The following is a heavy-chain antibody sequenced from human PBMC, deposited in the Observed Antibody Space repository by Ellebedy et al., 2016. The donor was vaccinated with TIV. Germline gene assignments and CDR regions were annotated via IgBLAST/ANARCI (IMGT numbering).Heavy chain of an antibody. CDR2: ISSSSSTI. V-gene: IGHV3-48*04. CDR1: GFTFSSYS. Sequence: GGSLRLSXAVSGFTFSSYSMNWVRQAPGKGLEWVSYISSSSSTIYYADSVKGRFTISRDNAKNSLYLQMNSLRAEDTAVYYCARDHAGFGPWGQGTLVTVSS. J-gene: IGHJ5*02. CDR3: ARDHAGFGP.